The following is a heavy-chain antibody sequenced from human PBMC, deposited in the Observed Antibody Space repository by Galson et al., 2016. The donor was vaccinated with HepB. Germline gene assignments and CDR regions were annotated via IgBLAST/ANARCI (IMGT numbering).Heavy chain of an antibody. CDR1: GFTFSSFA. Sequence: SLRLSCAAAGFTFSSFAMRWVRQAPGKGLEWVSALSGSGGSTYYADSVKGRFTISRDNSKSTLYLQMNSLRAEDTAVYYCAKSSSGATPRPNFYYWGQGTLLT. D-gene: IGHD1-26*01. V-gene: IGHV3-23*01. CDR3: AKSSSGATPRPNFYY. J-gene: IGHJ4*02. CDR2: LSGSGGST.